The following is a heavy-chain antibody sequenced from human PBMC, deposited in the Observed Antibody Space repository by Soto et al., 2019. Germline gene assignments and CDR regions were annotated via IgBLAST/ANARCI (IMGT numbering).Heavy chain of an antibody. CDR2: ISSSGSTI. Sequence: EVQLVESGGGLVQPGGSLRLSCAASGFTFSSYEMNWVRQAPGKGLEWVSYISSSGSTIYYADSVKGRFTIARDNAKTSLYLEMTSLRAEDSSVYYCARGQYSSGGGYFDYWGQETLVTVSS. CDR3: ARGQYSSGGGYFDY. J-gene: IGHJ4*02. V-gene: IGHV3-48*03. CDR1: GFTFSSYE. D-gene: IGHD6-19*01.